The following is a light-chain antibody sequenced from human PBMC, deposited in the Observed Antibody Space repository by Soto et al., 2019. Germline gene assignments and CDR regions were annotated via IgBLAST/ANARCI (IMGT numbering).Light chain of an antibody. CDR1: QSISSY. V-gene: IGKV1-39*01. Sequence: DIQMTQSPSSLSASVGDRVNITCRASQSISSYLNWYQQKPGKAPKLLVYAASRLQSGVPSRFSGSGSGTDFTLTISSLQPEDFATYYCQQPKSLPRTFGGGTRVEIE. CDR2: AAS. CDR3: QQPKSLPRT. J-gene: IGKJ4*01.